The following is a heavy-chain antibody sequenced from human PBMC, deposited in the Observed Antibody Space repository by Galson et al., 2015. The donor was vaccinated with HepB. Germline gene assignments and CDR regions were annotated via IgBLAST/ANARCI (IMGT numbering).Heavy chain of an antibody. CDR2: ICPGDSDT. Sequence: QSGAEVKKPGESLKISCKGSGSNFTNYWIGWVRQMPGKGLEWMGIICPGDSDTRYSPSFQGQVTISVDKSTSTAYLQWSSLKASDTAIYYCARQGIKSYYYSMDVWGKGTTVSVSS. CDR3: ARQGIKSYYYSMDV. CDR1: GSNFTNYW. V-gene: IGHV5-51*01. J-gene: IGHJ6*04. D-gene: IGHD3-10*01.